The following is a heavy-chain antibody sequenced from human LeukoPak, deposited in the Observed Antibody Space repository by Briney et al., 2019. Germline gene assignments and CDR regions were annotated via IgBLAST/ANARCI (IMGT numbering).Heavy chain of an antibody. J-gene: IGHJ4*02. Sequence: SETMSLTCTVSGGSISSSSYYWGWIRQPPGKGLEWIGRIYYSGSTYYNPSLKSRVTISVDTSKNQFSLKLSSVTAADTAVYYCARHGGSYYGAPILYADYWGQGTLVTVSS. V-gene: IGHV4-39*01. CDR3: ARHGGSYYGAPILYADY. D-gene: IGHD1-26*01. CDR2: IYYSGST. CDR1: GGSISSSSYY.